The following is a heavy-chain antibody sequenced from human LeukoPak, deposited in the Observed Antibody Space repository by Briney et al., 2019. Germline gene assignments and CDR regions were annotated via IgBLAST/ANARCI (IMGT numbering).Heavy chain of an antibody. V-gene: IGHV4-34*01. CDR1: GGSFSGYY. D-gene: IGHD3-22*01. CDR2: INHSGST. J-gene: IGHJ5*02. CDR3: ARGGPDRYYYDSSGKRFDP. Sequence: SETLSLTCAVYGGSFSGYYWSWIRQPPGKGLEWIGEINHSGSTNYNPSLKSRVTISVDTSKNQFSLKLSSVTAADTAVYYCARGGPDRYYYDSSGKRFDPWGQGTLVTVSS.